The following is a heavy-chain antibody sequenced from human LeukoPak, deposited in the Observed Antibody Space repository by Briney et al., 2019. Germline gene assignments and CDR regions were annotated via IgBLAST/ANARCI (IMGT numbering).Heavy chain of an antibody. CDR2: NIPIFGTA. V-gene: IGHV1-69*13. D-gene: IGHD6-19*01. CDR3: ARGGTGYSSGWYDEWVRWAIDY. Sequence: SAKVSCKASGCTFISYAISWVRQATGQGLEWMGGNIPIFGTANYAQKFQGRVTITADESTSTAYMELSSLRSEDTAVYYCARGGTGYSSGWYDEWVRWAIDYWGQGTLVTVSS. J-gene: IGHJ4*02. CDR1: GCTFISYA.